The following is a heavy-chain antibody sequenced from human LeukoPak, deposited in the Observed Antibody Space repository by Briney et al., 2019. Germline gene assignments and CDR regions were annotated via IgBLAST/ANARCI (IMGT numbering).Heavy chain of an antibody. CDR1: GFTFSSYA. J-gene: IGHJ4*02. D-gene: IGHD3-16*02. V-gene: IGHV3-30-3*01. Sequence: GGSLRLSCAASGFTFSSYAMHWVRQAPGKGLEWVAVISYDGSNKYYADSVKGRFTISRDNSKNTLYLQMNSLRAEDTAVYYCARASRLSFDYWGQGTLVTVSS. CDR3: ARASRLSFDY. CDR2: ISYDGSNK.